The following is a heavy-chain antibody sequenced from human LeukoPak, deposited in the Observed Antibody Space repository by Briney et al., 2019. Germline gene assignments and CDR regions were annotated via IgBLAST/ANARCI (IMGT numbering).Heavy chain of an antibody. V-gene: IGHV3-48*03. CDR1: GFTFSSYD. D-gene: IGHD5-18*01. CDR2: ISSTGLTI. J-gene: IGHJ4*02. Sequence: PGGSLRLSCAASGFTFSSYDLNWVRQAPGKGLEWVSYISSTGLTIHYADSVKGRFTISRDNAKNSLYLQMNSLRAEDTAMYYCARLVWDTTMADGDIDSWGQGTLLIVSS. CDR3: ARLVWDTTMADGDIDS.